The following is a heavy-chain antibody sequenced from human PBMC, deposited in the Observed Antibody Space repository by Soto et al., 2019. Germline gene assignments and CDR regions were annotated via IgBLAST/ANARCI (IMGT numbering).Heavy chain of an antibody. D-gene: IGHD5-18*01. CDR1: GFTFSSYA. CDR2: ISGSGGST. V-gene: IGHV3-23*01. Sequence: HPGGSLRLSCAASGFTFSSYAMSWVRQSPGKGLEWVSAISGSGGSTYYADSVKGRFTISRDNSKNTLYLQMNSLRAEDTAVYYCAKGGRLPYYFDYWGQGTLVTGSS. CDR3: AKGGRLPYYFDY. J-gene: IGHJ4*02.